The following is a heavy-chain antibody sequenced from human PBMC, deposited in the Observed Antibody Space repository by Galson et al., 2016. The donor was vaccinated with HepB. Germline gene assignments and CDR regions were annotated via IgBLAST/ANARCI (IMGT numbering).Heavy chain of an antibody. V-gene: IGHV7-4-1*02. J-gene: IGHJ5*01. Sequence: SVKVSCKASGYTFTSYRINWVRQAPGQGLEWMGWIDTNTGNPTFAQDFTGRLVFSLDTSVNTAYLQITSLKSEDTAVYYCARDVRDLVTVVGLHNWFDSWGQGTQVIVSS. CDR2: IDTNTGNP. D-gene: IGHD4-23*01. CDR1: GYTFTSYR. CDR3: ARDVRDLVTVVGLHNWFDS.